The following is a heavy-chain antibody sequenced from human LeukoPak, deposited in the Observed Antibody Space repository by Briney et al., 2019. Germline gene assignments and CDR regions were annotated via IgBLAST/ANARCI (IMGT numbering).Heavy chain of an antibody. CDR2: ISGSGGST. CDR1: GFTFSSYA. Sequence: GGSLRLSCAASGFTFSSYAMSWVRQAPGKGLEWVSAISGSGGSTYYADSVKGRFTISRDNSKNTLYLQMNSLRAEDTAVYYCAKVPYIVVVPADYYYMDVWGKGTTVTVSS. J-gene: IGHJ6*03. CDR3: AKVPYIVVVPADYYYMDV. D-gene: IGHD2-2*01. V-gene: IGHV3-23*01.